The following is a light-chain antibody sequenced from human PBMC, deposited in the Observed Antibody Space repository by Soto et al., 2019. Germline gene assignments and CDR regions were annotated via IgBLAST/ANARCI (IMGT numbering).Light chain of an antibody. CDR1: SSNIGNNY. J-gene: IGLJ3*02. Sequence: QSVLTQPPSVSAAPGQMGTISCSGSSSNIGNNYVSWYQQLPGTAPKLLIYQNNRRPSGIPDRFSGSKSGTSGTLCITGLQAGDEADYYCGTWDSSLSAYMFGGGTKGTVL. V-gene: IGLV1-51*02. CDR2: QNN. CDR3: GTWDSSLSAYM.